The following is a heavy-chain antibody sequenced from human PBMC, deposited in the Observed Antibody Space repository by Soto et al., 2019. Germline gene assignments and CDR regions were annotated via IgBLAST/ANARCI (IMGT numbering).Heavy chain of an antibody. D-gene: IGHD6-6*01. CDR2: IYSNGDT. Sequence: SETLSLTCSVSSDSMNSGGYYWSWIRQHPGKGLEWIGYIYSNGDTYYNPSLKSRVTISVDTSKNQFSLNLTSVTAADTAVYYCARRGGSSSGYYYYAMDVWGRGTTVTVSS. J-gene: IGHJ6*02. V-gene: IGHV4-31*03. CDR1: SDSMNSGGYY. CDR3: ARRGGSSSGYYYYAMDV.